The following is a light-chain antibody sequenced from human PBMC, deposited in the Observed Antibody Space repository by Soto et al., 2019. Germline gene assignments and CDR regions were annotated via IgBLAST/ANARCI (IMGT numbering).Light chain of an antibody. V-gene: IGLV2-8*01. CDR2: EVS. J-gene: IGLJ3*02. CDR3: SSYAGSNLWV. CDR1: SSDVGGYNY. Sequence: QSALTQPPSASGSPGQSVTISCTGTSSDVGGYNYVSWYQQHPGKAPKLMIYEVSKRPSGVPDRFSGSKSSNTASLTVSGLQAEDEADYYCSSYAGSNLWVFGGGTKVTVL.